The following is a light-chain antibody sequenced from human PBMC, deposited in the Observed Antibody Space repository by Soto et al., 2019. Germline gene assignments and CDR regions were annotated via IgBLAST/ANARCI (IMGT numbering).Light chain of an antibody. CDR2: DAS. CDR3: QQRSNWPPT. V-gene: IGKV3-11*01. CDR1: QSVSSY. J-gene: IGKJ1*01. Sequence: ENVFTQSPATPSFSPGERTTPSCRASQSVSSYLAWYQQKPGQAPRLLIYDASNRATGIPARFSGSGSGTDFTLTISSLEPEDFAVYYCQQRSNWPPTFGQGTKVDIK.